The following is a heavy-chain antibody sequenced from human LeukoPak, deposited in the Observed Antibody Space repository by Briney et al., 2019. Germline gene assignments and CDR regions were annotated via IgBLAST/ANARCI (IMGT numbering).Heavy chain of an antibody. CDR2: ISDDGSNK. CDR3: ARDRGYSYALLYYFDY. CDR1: GFTFSSYD. D-gene: IGHD5-18*01. V-gene: IGHV3-30-3*01. J-gene: IGHJ4*02. Sequence: GGSLRLSCAASGFTFSSYDIHWVRQAPGKGLEWVAFISDDGSNKYYADSVKGRFTISRDNSKNTVYLQMNSLRAEDTAVYYCARDRGYSYALLYYFDYWGQGTLVTVSS.